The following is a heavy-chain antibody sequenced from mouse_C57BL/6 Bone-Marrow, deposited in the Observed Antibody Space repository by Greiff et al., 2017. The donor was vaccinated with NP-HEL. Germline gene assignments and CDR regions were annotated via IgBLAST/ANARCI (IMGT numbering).Heavy chain of an antibody. Sequence: EVQLQQSGPELVKPGASVKISCKASGYTFTDYYMNWVKQSHGKSLEWIGDINPNNGGTSYHQKFKGKATLTVDKSSSTAYMELRSLTSEDSAVYYCARWLLLYFDYWGQGTTLTVSS. J-gene: IGHJ2*01. CDR1: GYTFTDYY. CDR3: ARWLLLYFDY. V-gene: IGHV1-26*01. CDR2: INPNNGGT. D-gene: IGHD2-3*01.